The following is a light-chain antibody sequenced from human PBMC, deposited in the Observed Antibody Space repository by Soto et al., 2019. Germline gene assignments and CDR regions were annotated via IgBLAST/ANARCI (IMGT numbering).Light chain of an antibody. Sequence: DIQLTRSPSFLSASVGERVTITSGAGQGISSYLARYQQKPGKAPKLLIYAASTLQSGVPSRFSGSGSGTEFTLTISSLQPEDFATYYCQQLNSYPLPFGQGTKVDIK. CDR3: QQLNSYPLP. CDR1: QGISSY. CDR2: AAS. J-gene: IGKJ1*01. V-gene: IGKV1-9*01.